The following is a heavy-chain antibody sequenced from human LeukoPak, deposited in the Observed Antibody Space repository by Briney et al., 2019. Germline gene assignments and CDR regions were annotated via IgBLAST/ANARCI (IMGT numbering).Heavy chain of an antibody. CDR3: ARGARYYPVDY. J-gene: IGHJ4*02. CDR1: GFTLSNNW. D-gene: IGHD3-22*01. CDR2: INSDGSST. Sequence: GGSLRLSCAASGFTLSNNWMHWVRQAPGKGLVWVSRINSDGSSTSYADSVKGRLTISRDNAKKTLYLQMNSLRAEDMAVYYCARGARYYPVDYWGQGTLVTVSS. V-gene: IGHV3-74*01.